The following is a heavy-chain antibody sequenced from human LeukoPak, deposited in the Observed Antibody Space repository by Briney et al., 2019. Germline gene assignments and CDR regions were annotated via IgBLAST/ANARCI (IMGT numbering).Heavy chain of an antibody. V-gene: IGHV4-39*01. CDR1: GDSISSGGYF. D-gene: IGHD3-10*01. CDR3: ARTRYYYNSRSYGAPYYFDY. Sequence: SETLSLTCTVSGDSISSGGYFWVWIRQPPGKGLEWIGSIYYSGSTYYNPSLKSRVTISVDTSKNQFSLKLSSVTAADTAVYYCARTRYYYNSRSYGAPYYFDYWGQGTLVTVSS. J-gene: IGHJ4*02. CDR2: IYYSGST.